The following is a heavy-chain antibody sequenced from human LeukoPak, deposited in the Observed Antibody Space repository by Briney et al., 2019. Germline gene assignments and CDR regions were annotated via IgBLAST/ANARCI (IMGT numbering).Heavy chain of an antibody. CDR2: IDTDESST. D-gene: IGHD1-26*01. V-gene: IGHV3-74*01. CDR3: ARGLVGIDY. Sequence: GGSLRLSCAASGFTLSSYWMHWVRQAPEKGLVWVSRIDTDESSTNYADSVKGRFTISRDNAKNTLYLQMNSLRAEDTAVYYCARGLVGIDYWGQGTLVTVSS. J-gene: IGHJ4*02. CDR1: GFTLSSYW.